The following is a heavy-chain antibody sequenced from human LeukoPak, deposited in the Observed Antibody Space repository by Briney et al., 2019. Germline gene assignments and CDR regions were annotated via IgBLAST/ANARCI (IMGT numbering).Heavy chain of an antibody. V-gene: IGHV3-21*01. CDR3: AREGSYYDILTYDY. CDR2: ISSSSSYI. CDR1: GFTFSSYS. Sequence: GGSLRLSCAASGFTFSSYSMNWVRQAPGKGLEWVSSISSSSSYIYYADSVKGRFTISRDNAKNSLYLQMNSLRAEDTAVYYCAREGSYYDILTYDYWGQGTLVTVSS. D-gene: IGHD3-9*01. J-gene: IGHJ4*02.